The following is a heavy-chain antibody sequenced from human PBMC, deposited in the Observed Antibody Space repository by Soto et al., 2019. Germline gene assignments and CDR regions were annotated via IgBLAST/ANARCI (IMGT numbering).Heavy chain of an antibody. CDR2: TSGSGRRT. J-gene: IGHJ2*01. CDR1: GFTFSTYG. Sequence: EVQLVESGDALVQPGGSLRVSCEGSGFTFSTYGMHWVRQAPGKGLEFVSSTSGSGRRTSYADSVKGRFIISRDNSKNTLYLQMSSLRIEDTGVYYCARGRGDYENWNFDLWGRGSRVTVSS. V-gene: IGHV3-64*02. D-gene: IGHD4-17*01. CDR3: ARGRGDYENWNFDL.